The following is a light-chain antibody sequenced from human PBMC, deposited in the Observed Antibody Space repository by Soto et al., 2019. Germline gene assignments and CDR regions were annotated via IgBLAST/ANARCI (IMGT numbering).Light chain of an antibody. CDR1: QSISNW. J-gene: IGKJ1*01. CDR3: QQYNSYSGT. V-gene: IGKV1-5*01. Sequence: DIQMTQSPSTLSAYVGDRVTITCRASQSISNWLAWYQQKPGKAPNLLIYDASSLESGVPSRFSGSESGTEFTLTLSSLQPDDFATYYCQQYNSYSGTFGPGTKVEIK. CDR2: DAS.